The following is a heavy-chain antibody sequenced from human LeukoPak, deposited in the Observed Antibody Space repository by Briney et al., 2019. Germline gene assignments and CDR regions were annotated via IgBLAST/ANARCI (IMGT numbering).Heavy chain of an antibody. D-gene: IGHD2-15*01. J-gene: IGHJ4*02. CDR3: ARYCSGISCYSGVDY. Sequence: GGSLRLSCAASGFTFSNYLMIWVRQAPGKGLEWVSTISGTGGSTYYADSVKGRFSISRDNSKNTLFLQMNSLRTEDTALYYCARYCSGISCYSGVDYWGQGTLVTVSS. CDR2: ISGTGGST. V-gene: IGHV3-23*01. CDR1: GFTFSNYL.